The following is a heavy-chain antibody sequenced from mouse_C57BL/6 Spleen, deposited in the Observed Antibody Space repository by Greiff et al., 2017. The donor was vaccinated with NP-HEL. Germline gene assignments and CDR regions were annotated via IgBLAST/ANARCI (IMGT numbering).Heavy chain of an antibody. V-gene: IGHV5-6*01. Sequence: EVKLVESGGDLVKPGGSLKLSCAASGFTFSSYGMSWVRQTPDKRLEWVATISSGGSYTYYPDSVKGRFTISRDNAKNILYLQMSHLKSEDTAMYYCARDYYGSSYWFAYWGQGTLVTVSA. CDR3: ARDYYGSSYWFAY. J-gene: IGHJ3*01. D-gene: IGHD1-1*01. CDR1: GFTFSSYG. CDR2: ISSGGSYT.